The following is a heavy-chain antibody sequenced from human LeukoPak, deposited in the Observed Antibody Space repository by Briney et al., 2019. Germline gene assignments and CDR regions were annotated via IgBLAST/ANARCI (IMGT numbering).Heavy chain of an antibody. CDR3: ARGRRYYDSSGYDY. CDR1: GYTFTGYY. Sequence: GASVKVSCKASGYTFTGYYMHWVRQAPGQGLEWMGWINPNSGGTNYAQKFQGRVTMTRNTSISTAYMELSSLRSEDTAVYYCARGRRYYDSSGYDYWGQGTLVTVSS. J-gene: IGHJ4*02. V-gene: IGHV1-2*02. CDR2: INPNSGGT. D-gene: IGHD3-22*01.